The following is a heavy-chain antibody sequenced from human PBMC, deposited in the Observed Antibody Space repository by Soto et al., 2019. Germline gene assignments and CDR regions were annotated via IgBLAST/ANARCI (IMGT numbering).Heavy chain of an antibody. CDR3: ARRYQQLYSLQYYTGLDV. D-gene: IGHD2-2*02. CDR2: VYHSGST. CDR1: GGSVSSSNW. J-gene: IGHJ6*02. V-gene: IGHV4-4*02. Sequence: PSETLSLTCAVSGGSVSSSNWWSWVRQPPGKGPEWIGEVYHSGSTNYNPSLKSRVIISIDKSNNQFSLKLSSVPAADTAVYYCARRYQQLYSLQYYTGLDVWAQGTTVTVSS.